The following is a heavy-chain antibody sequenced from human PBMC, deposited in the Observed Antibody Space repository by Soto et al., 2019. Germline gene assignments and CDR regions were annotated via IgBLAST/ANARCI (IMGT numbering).Heavy chain of an antibody. CDR1: GFTFSGSA. J-gene: IGHJ4*02. Sequence: GGSLRLSCAASGFTFSGSAMHWVRQASGKGLEWVGRIRSKANSYATAYAASVKGRFTISRDDSKNTAYLQMNSLKTEDTAVYYCTRRPSQSYYFDYWGQGTLVTVSS. D-gene: IGHD1-26*01. CDR3: TRRPSQSYYFDY. CDR2: IRSKANSYAT. V-gene: IGHV3-73*01.